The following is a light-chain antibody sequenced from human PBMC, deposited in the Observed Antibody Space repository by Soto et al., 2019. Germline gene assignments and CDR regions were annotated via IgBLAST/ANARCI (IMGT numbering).Light chain of an antibody. Sequence: DIQMTQSPSSLSASLGDRIAITCRASQSISNYLNWYQQKPGKAPKLLIYAASSLQSGVPSRFSGSGSGTDFTLTISSLQPEDFATYYCQQGNSFPLSFGGGTKVDIK. V-gene: IGKV1-39*01. CDR2: AAS. J-gene: IGKJ4*01. CDR3: QQGNSFPLS. CDR1: QSISNY.